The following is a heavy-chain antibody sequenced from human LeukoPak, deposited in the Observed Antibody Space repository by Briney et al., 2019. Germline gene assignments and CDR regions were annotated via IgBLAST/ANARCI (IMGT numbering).Heavy chain of an antibody. Sequence: GASLSVSFKASVYTFTRYYMHWVRPAPGQGLEWMGWINPNSGGTNYAQKFQGRVTMHRDTHISTAYMELSRLRSDDTAVYYCARVGHNCSGGSCTGPFDYWGQGTLVTVSS. CDR3: ARVGHNCSGGSCTGPFDY. V-gene: IGHV1-2*02. D-gene: IGHD2-15*01. CDR1: VYTFTRYY. J-gene: IGHJ4*02. CDR2: INPNSGGT.